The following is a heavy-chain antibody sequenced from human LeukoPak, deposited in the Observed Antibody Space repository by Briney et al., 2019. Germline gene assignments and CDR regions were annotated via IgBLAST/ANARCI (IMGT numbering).Heavy chain of an antibody. Sequence: PSETLSLTCAVYGGSFSGYYWSSIRQPPGKGLEWIGEINHSGSTNYNPSLKSRVTISADTSKNQFSLNLSSVTAADTAVYYCARGPPPGGCSGGSCSNLFDYWGQGTLVTVSS. V-gene: IGHV4-34*01. CDR3: ARGPPPGGCSGGSCSNLFDY. J-gene: IGHJ4*02. CDR2: INHSGST. CDR1: GGSFSGYY. D-gene: IGHD2-15*01.